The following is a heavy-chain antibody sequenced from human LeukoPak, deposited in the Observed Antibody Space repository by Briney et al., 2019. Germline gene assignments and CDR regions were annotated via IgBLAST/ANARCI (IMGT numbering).Heavy chain of an antibody. Sequence: ASVKVSCKASGYTFTSYGISWVRQAPGQGLEWMGWISAYNGNTNYAQKLQGRVTMTTDTSTSTAHMELRSLRSDDTAVYYCARLSHDSSGYYYYYYYMDVWGKGTTVTVSS. V-gene: IGHV1-18*01. CDR3: ARLSHDSSGYYYYYYYMDV. D-gene: IGHD3-22*01. CDR2: ISAYNGNT. J-gene: IGHJ6*03. CDR1: GYTFTSYG.